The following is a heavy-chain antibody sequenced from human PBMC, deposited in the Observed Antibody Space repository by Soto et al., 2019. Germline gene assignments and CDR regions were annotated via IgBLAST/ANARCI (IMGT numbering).Heavy chain of an antibody. CDR3: ARDIMEIQLWFDPYYYYYGMDV. V-gene: IGHV3-48*03. CDR1: GFTFSSYE. Sequence: GGSLRLSCAASGFTFSSYEMNWVRQAPGKGREWVSYISSSGSTIYYADSVKGRFTISRDNAKNSLYLQMNSLRAEDTAVYYCARDIMEIQLWFDPYYYYYGMDVWGQGTTVTVSS. D-gene: IGHD5-18*01. J-gene: IGHJ6*02. CDR2: ISSSGSTI.